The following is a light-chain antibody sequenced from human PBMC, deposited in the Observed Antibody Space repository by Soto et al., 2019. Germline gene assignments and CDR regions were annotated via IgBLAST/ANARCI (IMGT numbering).Light chain of an antibody. CDR2: GES. CDR1: QSVRSTY. J-gene: IGKJ1*01. Sequence: EFVLTQSPGTMSLSPGERATLACRASQSVRSTYLIWYQQKTGQAPRILIYGESSRDTGIPDRLSGTKSGTDLNLTIRRLEPEDAAVYYCQKYGSSTITFGQGTKVDIK. V-gene: IGKV3-20*01. CDR3: QKYGSSTIT.